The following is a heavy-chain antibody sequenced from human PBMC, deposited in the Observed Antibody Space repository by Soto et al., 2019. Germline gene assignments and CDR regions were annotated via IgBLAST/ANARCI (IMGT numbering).Heavy chain of an antibody. J-gene: IGHJ4*02. V-gene: IGHV3-23*01. CDR3: AKPLGSQSYLPFDY. Sequence: EVQLLESGGGLVQPGGSLRLSCAASGFTFSIYGLSWVRQAPGKGLEWVSALSGSGENTYYADSVKGRFTISRDNPKNTLYLQMNSLRAEDTAVYYCAKPLGSQSYLPFDYWGQGTLVTVSS. D-gene: IGHD3-10*01. CDR1: GFTFSIYG. CDR2: LSGSGENT.